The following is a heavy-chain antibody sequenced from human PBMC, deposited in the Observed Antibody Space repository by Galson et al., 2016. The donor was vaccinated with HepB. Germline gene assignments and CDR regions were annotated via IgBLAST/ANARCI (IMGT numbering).Heavy chain of an antibody. V-gene: IGHV4-4*02. Sequence: ETLSLTCAVSGGSVNSYNWRSWVRQTPGKGLEWIGEIYQSGTTNYNPSLKIRVTISLDKSRNEFSLKLTSVTAADTAVYYCAPLGYCTAGTCYRVQWGQGHLVTVSS. CDR3: APLGYCTAGTCYRVQ. CDR2: IYQSGTT. CDR1: GGSVNSYNW. J-gene: IGHJ4*02. D-gene: IGHD2-8*02.